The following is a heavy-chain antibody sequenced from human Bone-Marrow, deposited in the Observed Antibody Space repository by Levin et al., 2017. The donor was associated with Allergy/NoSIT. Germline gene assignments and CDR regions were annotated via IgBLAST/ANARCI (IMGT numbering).Heavy chain of an antibody. D-gene: IGHD2-15*01. CDR3: AREGHCSGGSCYLDY. CDR2: VYYSGST. Sequence: SQTLSLTCSVSGASVDTETHYWRWIRQPPGKGLEWIGFVYYSGSTKYNPSLKSRVTISVDKSKNQFSLRLTSVTAADTAVYYCAREGHCSGGSCYLDYWGQGSLVTVSS. CDR1: GASVDTETHY. J-gene: IGHJ4*02. V-gene: IGHV4-61*01.